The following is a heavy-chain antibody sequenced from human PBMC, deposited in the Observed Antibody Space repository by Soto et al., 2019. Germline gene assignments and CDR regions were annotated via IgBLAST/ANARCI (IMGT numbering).Heavy chain of an antibody. J-gene: IGHJ5*02. CDR3: ARQRPPRGPNYYSLSDFYHGVFDP. V-gene: IGHV4-31*03. Sequence: PSETLSLTCTVSGGSISSATNYWTWIRQHPEKGLEWIGYISRSGSTYFSPSLKSRVSISVDTSTNQFSLRLSSVTAADTAVYYCARQRPPRGPNYYSLSDFYHGVFDPWGQGTLVTVSS. CDR1: GGSISSATNY. D-gene: IGHD3-9*01. CDR2: ISRSGST.